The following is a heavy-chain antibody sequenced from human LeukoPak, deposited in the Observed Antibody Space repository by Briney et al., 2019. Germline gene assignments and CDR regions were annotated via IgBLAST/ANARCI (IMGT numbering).Heavy chain of an antibody. V-gene: IGHV4-59*01. D-gene: IGHD3-10*01. J-gene: IGHJ4*02. Sequence: SETLSLTCTVSGDSISTYYWSWIRQPPGKGLEWIGYIYYRVTSDYNPSLKSRVTISVDMSTRQLSLKLSSVTAADTAVYYCARAVGGDGSGSLWGPGTLVTVSS. CDR3: ARAVGGDGSGSL. CDR2: IYYRVTS. CDR1: GDSISTYY.